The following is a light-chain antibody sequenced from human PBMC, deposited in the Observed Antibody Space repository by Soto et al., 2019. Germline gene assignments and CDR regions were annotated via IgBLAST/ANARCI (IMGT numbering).Light chain of an antibody. V-gene: IGLV2-23*01. CDR1: SSDVGGYDL. Sequence: QSALTQPASVSGSPGQSITISCTGTSSDVGGYDLVSWYQQHPGKAPKLIIYEGSKRPSGISNRFSGSKSGNTASLTISRLQAEDEADYYCCSYAGSSTSYVFGTGTKVTVL. CDR3: CSYAGSSTSYV. CDR2: EGS. J-gene: IGLJ1*01.